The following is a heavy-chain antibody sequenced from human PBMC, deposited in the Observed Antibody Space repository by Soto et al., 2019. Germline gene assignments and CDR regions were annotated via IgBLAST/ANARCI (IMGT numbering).Heavy chain of an antibody. CDR1: GYTFTNYA. CDR2: INAGNGNT. J-gene: IGHJ4*02. D-gene: IGHD5-18*01. V-gene: IGHV1-3*01. CDR3: ARDSGYSYGPIDY. Sequence: ASVKVSCKASGYTFTNYAIDWVRQAPGQRLEWMGWINAGNGNTKYSQKFLGRFTISRDNAKNSLYLQMNSLRDEDTAVYYCARDSGYSYGPIDYWGQGTLVTVSS.